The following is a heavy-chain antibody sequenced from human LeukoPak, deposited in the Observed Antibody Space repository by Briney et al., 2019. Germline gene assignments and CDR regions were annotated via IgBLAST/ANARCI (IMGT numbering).Heavy chain of an antibody. Sequence: GASVKVSCKASGGTFSSYAISWVRQAPGQGLEWMGWISAYNGNTNYAQKLQGRVTMTTDTSTSTAYMELRSLRSDDTAVYYCARVDIGYYDSSGYTDWGQGTLVTVSS. CDR1: GGTFSSYA. V-gene: IGHV1-18*01. CDR2: ISAYNGNT. J-gene: IGHJ4*02. CDR3: ARVDIGYYDSSGYTD. D-gene: IGHD3-22*01.